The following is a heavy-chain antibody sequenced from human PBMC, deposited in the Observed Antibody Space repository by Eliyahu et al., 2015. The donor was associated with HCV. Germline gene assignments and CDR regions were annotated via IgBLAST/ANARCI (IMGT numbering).Heavy chain of an antibody. CDR3: ARGPPGDVWGSYRLSLDY. V-gene: IGHV4-31*03. CDR2: LLYSGST. J-gene: IGHJ4*02. Sequence: QVQLQESGPGLVKPSQTLSLTCTXSGGSXSSXGYYWSWIRQHPREGPGWVGDLLYSGSTYYNPSLKSRVTISVDTSKNQFSLKLSSVTAADTAVYYCARGPPGDVWGSYRLSLDYWGQGTLVTVSS. D-gene: IGHD3-16*02. CDR1: GGSXSSXGYY.